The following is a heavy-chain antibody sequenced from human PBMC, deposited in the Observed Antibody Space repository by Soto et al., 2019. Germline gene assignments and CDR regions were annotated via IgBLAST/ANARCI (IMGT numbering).Heavy chain of an antibody. CDR2: VTYDGTNK. J-gene: IGHJ4*02. Sequence: QVQLVESGGGVVQPGRSLRLSCAASGFTFSNFGMHWVRQAPDTGLDWVAAVTYDGTNKYYAASVKGRFTISKDNSKNTLYLQMNSLRVDDTAVYYCANWGPYDFSMGYWGQGAVVTVSS. CDR3: ANWGPYDFSMGY. D-gene: IGHD3-3*01. V-gene: IGHV3-30*18. CDR1: GFTFSNFG.